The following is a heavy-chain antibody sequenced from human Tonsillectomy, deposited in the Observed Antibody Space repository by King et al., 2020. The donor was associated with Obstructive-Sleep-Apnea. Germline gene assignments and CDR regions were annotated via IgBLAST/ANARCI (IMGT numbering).Heavy chain of an antibody. Sequence: VQLVESGGRVVQPGGSLRLSCAASGFSFSKYGIHWVRQAPGKGLEWVAFIRYDGTNKYYADSVKGRFTISRDNSKNTLYLQLNSLRPEDTAVYYCAKVDPGDIAAATSAVSDFWGQGTLVTVSS. V-gene: IGHV3-30*02. CDR1: GFSFSKYG. J-gene: IGHJ4*02. CDR3: AKVDPGDIAAATSAVSDF. CDR2: IRYDGTNK. D-gene: IGHD5-12*01.